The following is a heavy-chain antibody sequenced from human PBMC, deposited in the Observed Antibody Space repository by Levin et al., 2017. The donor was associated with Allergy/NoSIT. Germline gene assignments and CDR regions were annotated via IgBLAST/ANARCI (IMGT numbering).Heavy chain of an antibody. D-gene: IGHD3-9*01. V-gene: IGHV3-33*01. J-gene: IGHJ4*02. CDR3: ARDFEGIDY. CDR2: IWYDGSNK. CDR1: GFTFTSYG. Sequence: GESLKISCAASGFTFTSYGMHWVRQAPGKGLEWVAVIWYDGSNKFYADSVKGRFTISRDNSKNTLYLQMNSLRAEDTAVYYCARDFEGIDYWGQGTLVTVSS.